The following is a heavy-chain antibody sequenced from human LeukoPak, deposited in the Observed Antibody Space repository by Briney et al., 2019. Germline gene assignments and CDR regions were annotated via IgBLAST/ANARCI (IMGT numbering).Heavy chain of an antibody. CDR2: ISGDGGST. J-gene: IGHJ3*02. CDR3: ARGGGAMAIDAFDI. V-gene: IGHV3-43*02. CDR1: GFTFDDYA. D-gene: IGHD5-18*01. Sequence: GGSLRLSCAASGFTFDDYAMHWVRQAPGKGLEWVSLISGDGGSTYYADSVKGRFTISRDNAKNSLYLQMNSLRAEDTAVYYCARGGGAMAIDAFDIWGQGTMVTVSS.